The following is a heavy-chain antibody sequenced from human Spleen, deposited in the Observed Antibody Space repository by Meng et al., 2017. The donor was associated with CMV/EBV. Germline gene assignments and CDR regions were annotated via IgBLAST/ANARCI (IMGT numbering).Heavy chain of an antibody. J-gene: IGHJ6*02. CDR1: GFTFSDYY. CDR3: AREDYYTLTGFYRTRYYSGMDV. Sequence: SLKISCAASGFTFSDYYMSWIRQAPGKGLEWVSYISSSGSTIYYADSVKGRFTISRDNAKNSLYLQMNSLRAEDTAVYYCAREDYYTLTGFYRTRYYSGMDVWGQGTTVTVSS. V-gene: IGHV3-11*04. D-gene: IGHD3-9*01. CDR2: ISSSGSTI.